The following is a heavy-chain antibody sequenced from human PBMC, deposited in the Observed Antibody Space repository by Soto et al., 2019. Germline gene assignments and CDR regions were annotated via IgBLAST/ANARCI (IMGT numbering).Heavy chain of an antibody. CDR1: GFNFSSYS. J-gene: IGHJ6*02. CDR3: ARATHYYYGMDV. CDR2: ISSSSSYI. Sequence: PGGSLRLSCAASGFNFSSYSMNWVRQAPGKGLEWVSSISSSSSYIYYADSVKGRFTISRDNAKNSLYLQMNSLRAEDTAVYYCARATHYYYGMDVWGQGTTVTVSS. V-gene: IGHV3-21*01.